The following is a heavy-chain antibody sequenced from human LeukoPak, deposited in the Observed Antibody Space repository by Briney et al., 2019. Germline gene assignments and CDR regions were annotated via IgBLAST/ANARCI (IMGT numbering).Heavy chain of an antibody. CDR1: GGTFSIYA. Sequence: SVKVSCKASGGTFSIYAISWVRQAPGQGLEWMGRIIPILGIANYAQKFQGRGTITADKSTSTAYLELSSLRSEDTAVYYCASVRMVRGFRLFDYWGQGTLVTVSS. CDR3: ASVRMVRGFRLFDY. CDR2: IIPILGIA. V-gene: IGHV1-69*04. D-gene: IGHD3-10*01. J-gene: IGHJ4*02.